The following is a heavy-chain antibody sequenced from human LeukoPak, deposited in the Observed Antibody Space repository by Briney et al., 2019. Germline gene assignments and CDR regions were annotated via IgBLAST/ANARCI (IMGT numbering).Heavy chain of an antibody. Sequence: PGGSLRLSCAASGFTFSNYAMSWVRQAPGKGLEWVSGISGSGSGTYYTDSVKGRFTISRDNFKNTLYLQMNSLRAEDTAVYYCAKGSSGYRSNYYLDYWGQGTLVTVSS. CDR2: ISGSGSGT. CDR1: GFTFSNYA. V-gene: IGHV3-23*01. CDR3: AKGSSGYRSNYYLDY. J-gene: IGHJ4*02. D-gene: IGHD6-19*01.